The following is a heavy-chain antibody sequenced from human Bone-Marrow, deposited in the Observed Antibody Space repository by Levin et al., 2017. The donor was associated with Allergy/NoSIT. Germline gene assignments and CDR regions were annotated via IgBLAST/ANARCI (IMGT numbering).Heavy chain of an antibody. CDR1: GFSVSSSY. J-gene: IGHJ1*01. Sequence: PGGSLRLSCAASGFSVSSSYMSWVRQAPGKELEWVSVIYSGGTTYYADSVKGRFTISRDNSKNTLNLQMNSLRADDTAVYYCARAVGTPGWAEQFQHWGQGTLVTVSS. CDR3: ARAVGTPGWAEQFQH. D-gene: IGHD2-15*01. V-gene: IGHV3-53*01. CDR2: IYSGGTT.